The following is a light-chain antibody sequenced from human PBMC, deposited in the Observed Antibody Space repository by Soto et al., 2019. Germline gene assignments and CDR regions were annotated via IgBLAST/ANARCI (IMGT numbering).Light chain of an antibody. CDR2: AAS. J-gene: IGKJ3*01. CDR1: QGISTY. Sequence: DIQLTQSPSFLSASVGDRVTITCRASQGISTYLAWYQQKPGEAPKLLIYAASTLQSGVPSRFSGRGSGTEFTLTVSSLQPVDFAPYYCQLLDPYPAFGPGTKVDIK. CDR3: QLLDPYPA. V-gene: IGKV1-9*01.